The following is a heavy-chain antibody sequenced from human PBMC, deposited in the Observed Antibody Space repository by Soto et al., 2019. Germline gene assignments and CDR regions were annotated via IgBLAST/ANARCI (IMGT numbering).Heavy chain of an antibody. J-gene: IGHJ6*02. Sequence: LRLSCVASAFTFNNFPMHWVRQAPGKGLQWLASITTTSTYKYYADSVKGRFSISRDNAKNSLYLELTNLRSEDTAVYYCAREKCSSTSCNHGMDVWGLGTTVTVSS. D-gene: IGHD2-2*01. CDR2: ITTTSTYK. CDR1: AFTFNNFP. V-gene: IGHV3-21*01. CDR3: AREKCSSTSCNHGMDV.